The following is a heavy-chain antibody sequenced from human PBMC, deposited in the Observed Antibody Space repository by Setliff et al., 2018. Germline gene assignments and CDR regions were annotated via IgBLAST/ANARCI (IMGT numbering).Heavy chain of an antibody. CDR3: ARGDYGDYRVPYYFDY. D-gene: IGHD4-17*01. J-gene: IGHJ4*02. CDR2: IHPSGGTT. V-gene: IGHV1-46*01. CDR1: GYTFTSYY. Sequence: ASVKVSCKASGYTFTSYYIHWVRQAPGQGLEWMGIIHPSGGTTNYAQKFQGRVTMTRDTSTSTVYMELSSLRSEDTAVYYCARGDYGDYRVPYYFDYWGQGTPVTVS.